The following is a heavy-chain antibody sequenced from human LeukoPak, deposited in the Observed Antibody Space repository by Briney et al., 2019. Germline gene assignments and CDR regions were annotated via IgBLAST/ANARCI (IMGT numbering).Heavy chain of an antibody. CDR2: ISGSGGST. Sequence: PGGSLRLSCAASGFTFSSYARSWVRQAPGKGLEWVSAISGSGGSTYYADSVKGRFTISRDNSKNTLYLQMNSLRAEDTAVYYCAKSHRAAMVIGYWGQGTLVTVSS. CDR3: AKSHRAAMVIGY. D-gene: IGHD5-18*01. V-gene: IGHV3-23*01. CDR1: GFTFSSYA. J-gene: IGHJ4*02.